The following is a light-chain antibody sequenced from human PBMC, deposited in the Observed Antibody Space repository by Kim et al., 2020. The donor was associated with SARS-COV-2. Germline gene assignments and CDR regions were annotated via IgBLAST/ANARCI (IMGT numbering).Light chain of an antibody. J-gene: IGKJ5*01. Sequence: ASVGDRFAITCRASQVISSSLAWFQQKPGKAPTLLISYASSLQGGVPSRFSGSGSGTDFTLTISSLQPEDFAAYYCQQFSYYPITFGQGTRLEIK. V-gene: IGKV1D-13*01. CDR1: QVISSS. CDR2: YAS. CDR3: QQFSYYPIT.